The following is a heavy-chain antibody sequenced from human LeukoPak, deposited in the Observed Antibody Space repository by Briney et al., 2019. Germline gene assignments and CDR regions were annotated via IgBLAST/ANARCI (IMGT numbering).Heavy chain of an antibody. V-gene: IGHV3-21*01. CDR3: ARVRAGGSSTRGYSDY. J-gene: IGHJ4*02. CDR1: GFIFSTYS. D-gene: IGHD1-26*01. Sequence: GGSLRLSSAASGFIFSTYSMIWVRQAPGKGLEWVSSITSRSDYIYYADSVKGRFTISRDNAKNSLYLQMDSLRAEDTAVYYCARVRAGGSSTRGYSDYCGQGTLVTVSS. CDR2: ITSRSDYI.